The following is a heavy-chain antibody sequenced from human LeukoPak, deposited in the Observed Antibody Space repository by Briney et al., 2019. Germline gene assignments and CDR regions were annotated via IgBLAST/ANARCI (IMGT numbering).Heavy chain of an antibody. V-gene: IGHV3-7*01. J-gene: IGHJ1*01. Sequence: GGSLRLSCAASGFTFSSSWMAWVRQAPGKGLEWVGNIKEDGTAKNYVVSVRGRFTISRDNAKNSLYLQMNSLRGEDTAVYYCTRDSGYNAFDIWGQGTLVSVSS. CDR1: GFTFSSSW. D-gene: IGHD5-12*01. CDR3: TRDSGYNAFDI. CDR2: IKEDGTAK.